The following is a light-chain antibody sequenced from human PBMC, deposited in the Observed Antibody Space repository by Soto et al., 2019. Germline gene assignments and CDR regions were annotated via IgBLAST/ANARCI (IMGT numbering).Light chain of an antibody. CDR1: SSDVGGYKY. Sequence: QSALTQPASVSGSPGQSITISCTGTSSDVGGYKYVSWYQQHPDKAPKLIIYDVSSRPSGVSNRFSGSKSGNTASLTISGLQAEDEADYYYNSYTSSNTRVFGGGTKLTVL. V-gene: IGLV2-14*01. CDR2: DVS. J-gene: IGLJ2*01. CDR3: NSYTSSNTRV.